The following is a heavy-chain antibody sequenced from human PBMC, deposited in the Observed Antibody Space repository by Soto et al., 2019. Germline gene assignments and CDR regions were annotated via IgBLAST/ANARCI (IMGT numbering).Heavy chain of an antibody. CDR1: GGSISSGGYY. V-gene: IGHV4-31*03. D-gene: IGHD3-16*02. CDR2: IYYSGST. CDR3: ARGGDYDYVWGSYRYTPYFDY. Sequence: QVQLQESGPGLVKPSQTLSLTCTVSGGSISSGGYYWSWIRQHPGKGLEWIGYIYYSGSTYYNPSLKSRVTISVDTSKNQFSLKLSSVTAADTAVYYCARGGDYDYVWGSYRYTPYFDYWGQGTLVTVSS. J-gene: IGHJ4*02.